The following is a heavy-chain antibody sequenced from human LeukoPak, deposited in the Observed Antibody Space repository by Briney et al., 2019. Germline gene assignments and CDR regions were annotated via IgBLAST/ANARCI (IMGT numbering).Heavy chain of an antibody. Sequence: SETLSLTCTVSGGSISSYYWSWIRQPPGKGLEWIGYIYYSGSTNHNPSLKSRVTISVDTSKNQFSLKLSSVTAADTAVYYCARESVVVVPAAPQYYFDYWGQGTLVTVSS. CDR1: GGSISSYY. J-gene: IGHJ4*02. V-gene: IGHV4-59*01. CDR2: IYYSGST. D-gene: IGHD2-2*01. CDR3: ARESVVVVPAAPQYYFDY.